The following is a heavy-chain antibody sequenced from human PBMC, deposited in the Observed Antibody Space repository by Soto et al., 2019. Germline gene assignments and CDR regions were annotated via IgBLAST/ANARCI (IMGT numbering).Heavy chain of an antibody. J-gene: IGHJ6*02. CDR2: ISYDGSNK. D-gene: IGHD4-17*01. V-gene: IGHV3-30-3*01. CDR3: ARSLDYGGTYYYYGMDV. Sequence: SLRLSCAASGFTFSSYAMHWVRQAPGKGLEWVAVISYDGSNKYYADSVKGRFTISRDNSKNTLYLQMNSLRAEDTAVYYCARSLDYGGTYYYYGMDVWGQGTTVTVSS. CDR1: GFTFSSYA.